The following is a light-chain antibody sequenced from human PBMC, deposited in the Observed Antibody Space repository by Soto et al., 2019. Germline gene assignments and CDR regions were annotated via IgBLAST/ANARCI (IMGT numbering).Light chain of an antibody. CDR3: QQYADWPPVT. Sequence: DIVMTQSPATLSVSPGERASLSCRASRDISNNLAWYQQKPGQAPRPLIYGASTRNTGVPDRFSGSGSGTEFTLTITSLQSVDFAVYFCQQYADWPPVTFGGGTKVQI. V-gene: IGKV3-15*01. CDR2: GAS. CDR1: RDISNN. J-gene: IGKJ4*01.